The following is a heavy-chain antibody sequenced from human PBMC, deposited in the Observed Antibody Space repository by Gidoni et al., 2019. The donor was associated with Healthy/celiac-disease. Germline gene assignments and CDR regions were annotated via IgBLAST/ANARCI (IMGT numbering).Heavy chain of an antibody. CDR2: ISGSGGST. D-gene: IGHD6-6*01. CDR1: GFTFSSYA. V-gene: IGHV3-23*04. CDR3: AKGVRAARGGIDY. Sequence: EVQLVESGGGLVQPGGSLRLPCAASGFTFSSYAMIWVRQAPGKGLGWVSAISGSGGSTYYADSVKGRFTISRDKSKNTLYLQMNSQRAEDTAVYYCAKGVRAARGGIDYWGQGTLVTVSS. J-gene: IGHJ4*02.